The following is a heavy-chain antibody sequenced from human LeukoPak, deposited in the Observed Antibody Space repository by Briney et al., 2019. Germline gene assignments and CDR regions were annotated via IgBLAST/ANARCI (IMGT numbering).Heavy chain of an antibody. CDR3: ATSAGDYRAGHYYYMGV. CDR1: GYTFTGYY. J-gene: IGHJ6*03. D-gene: IGHD4-11*01. Sequence: ASVKVSCKASGYTFTGYYFHWVRQATGQGLEWMGWINPNTAGTNYAQKFLGGVTLTWDTSISTAHMELNRLTSDDTAVYYCATSAGDYRAGHYYYMGVWGKGTSVTVSS. CDR2: INPNTAGT. V-gene: IGHV1-2*02.